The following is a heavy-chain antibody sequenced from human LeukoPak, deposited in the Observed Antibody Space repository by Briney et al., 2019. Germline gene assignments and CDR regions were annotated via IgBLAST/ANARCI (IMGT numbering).Heavy chain of an antibody. J-gene: IGHJ4*02. CDR2: IYYSGST. Sequence: PSETLSLTCTVSGGSISSGGYYWSWIRQHPGKGLEWIGYIYYSGSTYYNPSLKSRVTISVDTSKNQFSLKLSSVTAADTAVYYCARGLEYSSSSGRPQNFDYWGQGTLVTVSS. CDR1: GGSISSGGYY. V-gene: IGHV4-31*03. D-gene: IGHD6-6*01. CDR3: ARGLEYSSSSGRPQNFDY.